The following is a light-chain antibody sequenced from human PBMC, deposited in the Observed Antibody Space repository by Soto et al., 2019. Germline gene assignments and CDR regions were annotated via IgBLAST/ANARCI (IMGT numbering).Light chain of an antibody. J-gene: IGKJ5*01. Sequence: DIVLTQSPGTLSLSPVERAILSFRASQTVSNNYLAWCQQKPGQAPRLLIYGASRRATGIPDRFSGSASGTDFTLTISRLEPEDFAVYFCQQYSDLPMTFGQGTRLEI. V-gene: IGKV3-20*01. CDR1: QTVSNNY. CDR2: GAS. CDR3: QQYSDLPMT.